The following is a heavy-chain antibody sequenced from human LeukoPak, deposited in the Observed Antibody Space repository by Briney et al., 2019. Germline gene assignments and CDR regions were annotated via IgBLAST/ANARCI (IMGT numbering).Heavy chain of an antibody. Sequence: PSETLSLTCTVSGASISGYYWSWIRQPPGKGLEWIGYIHYSGSTNCNPSLKSRVTISVDTSKNQFSLKLSAVTAADTAVYYCARDEGDGSYFDNWGQGTLVTVSS. CDR1: GASISGYY. CDR3: ARDEGDGSYFDN. CDR2: IHYSGST. V-gene: IGHV4-59*01. D-gene: IGHD2-15*01. J-gene: IGHJ4*02.